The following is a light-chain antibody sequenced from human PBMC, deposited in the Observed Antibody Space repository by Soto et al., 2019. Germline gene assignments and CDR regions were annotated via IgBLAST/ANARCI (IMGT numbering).Light chain of an antibody. Sequence: EIVMTQSPATLSVSPGERATLSCRASQSVTSSYLAWYQQKPGQPPRLLIYDASSRPPGIPDRFSGSGSGTDFTLTISRPEPEDFAVYYCQQSATFGPGNKVDIK. V-gene: IGKV3D-20*02. CDR3: QQSAT. CDR2: DAS. CDR1: QSVTSSY. J-gene: IGKJ3*01.